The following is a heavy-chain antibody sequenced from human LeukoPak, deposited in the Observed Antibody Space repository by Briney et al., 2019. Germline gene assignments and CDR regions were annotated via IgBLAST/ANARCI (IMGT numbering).Heavy chain of an antibody. CDR1: GFNFSRNW. CDR3: ARQYTGSFLFFDS. J-gene: IGHJ4*02. D-gene: IGHD1-26*01. V-gene: IGHV3-7*01. Sequence: GGSLRLSCAVSGFNFSRNWMSWVRQAPGKGLEWVANIKEDGSEKKYMDSVKGRFTISRDNAKNSLFLQMNSLRAEDTALYYCARQYTGSFLFFDSWGQGTLVTVSS. CDR2: IKEDGSEK.